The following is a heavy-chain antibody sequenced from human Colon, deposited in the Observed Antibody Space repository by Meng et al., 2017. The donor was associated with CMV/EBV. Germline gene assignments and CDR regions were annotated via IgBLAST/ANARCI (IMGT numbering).Heavy chain of an antibody. CDR3: ARGLGHASNNSHDY. Sequence: SETLSLTCSVSGESMRSHYWSWIRQPPGKGLEWMGPVYYSGSATYSPSLRSRVSILLDMSKNQFSLKLRSVSATDTAMYFCARGLGHASNNSHDYWGQGTLVTVSS. J-gene: IGHJ4*02. D-gene: IGHD1-1*01. CDR2: VYYSGSA. CDR1: GESMRSHY. V-gene: IGHV4-59*11.